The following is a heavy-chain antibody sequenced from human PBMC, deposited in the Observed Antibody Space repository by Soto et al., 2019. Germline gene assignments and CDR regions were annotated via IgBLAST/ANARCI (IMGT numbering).Heavy chain of an antibody. Sequence: QVQLQESGPGLVKPSQTLSLTCTVSGGSISSGDYYWSWIRQPPGKGLEWIGYIYYSGSTYYNPSLKSRVTISVDTSKNQFSLKLSSVTAADTAVYYCARVRYYYDSSGYTYAFDIWGQGTMVTVSS. D-gene: IGHD3-22*01. J-gene: IGHJ3*02. CDR1: GGSISSGDYY. CDR3: ARVRYYYDSSGYTYAFDI. V-gene: IGHV4-30-4*01. CDR2: IYYSGST.